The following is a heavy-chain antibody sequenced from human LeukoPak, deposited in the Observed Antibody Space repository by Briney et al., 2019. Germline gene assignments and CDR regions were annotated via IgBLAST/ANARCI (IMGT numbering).Heavy chain of an antibody. CDR1: GGSISSSSYY. J-gene: IGHJ4*02. V-gene: IGHV4-39*07. D-gene: IGHD1-1*01. Sequence: PSETLSLTCTVSGGSISSSSYYWGWIRQPPGKGLEWIGSIYYSGSTYYNPSLKSRVTISIDRSKNQFSLILSSVTAADTAVYYCARGSNYPLDFWGQGTLVTVSS. CDR2: IYYSGST. CDR3: ARGSNYPLDF.